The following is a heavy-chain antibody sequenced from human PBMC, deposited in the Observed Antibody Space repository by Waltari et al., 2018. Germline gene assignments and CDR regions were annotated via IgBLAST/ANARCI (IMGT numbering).Heavy chain of an antibody. CDR1: GYTFANFD. CDR2: MNPDSGHT. Sequence: QGQLVQSGAEVKKPGASVKVSCKASGYTFANFDFNWVRQATGQGLEWIGWMNPDSGHTGYAQKFQGRVTLTRNTSISTAYMELSSLTSEDTAVYYCARGKGVTGTADYWGQGTLVTVSS. J-gene: IGHJ4*02. V-gene: IGHV1-8*02. D-gene: IGHD1-20*01. CDR3: ARGKGVTGTADY.